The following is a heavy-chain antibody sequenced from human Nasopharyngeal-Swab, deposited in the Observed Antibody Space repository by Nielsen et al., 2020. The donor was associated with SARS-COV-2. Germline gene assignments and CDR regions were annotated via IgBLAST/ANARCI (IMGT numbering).Heavy chain of an antibody. J-gene: IGHJ6*03. D-gene: IGHD1-26*01. CDR2: INHSGST. Sequence: SETLSLTCAVYGGSFSGYYWSWIRQPPGKGLEWIGEINHSGSTNYNPSLKSRVTISVDTSKNQFSLKLSSVTAADTAVYYCAREGRWDPYYYYYMDVWGKGTTVTVSS. V-gene: IGHV4-34*01. CDR1: GGSFSGYY. CDR3: AREGRWDPYYYYYMDV.